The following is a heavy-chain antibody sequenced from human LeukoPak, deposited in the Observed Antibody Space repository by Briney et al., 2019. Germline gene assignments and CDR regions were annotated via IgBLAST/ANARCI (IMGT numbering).Heavy chain of an antibody. CDR2: IYYSGST. V-gene: IGHV4-39*07. Sequence: SQTLSLTCTVSGGSISSSSYYWGWIRQPPGKGLEWIGSIYYSGSTNYNPSLKSRVTISVDTSKNQFSLKLSSVTAADTAVYYCARRMATIHAFDIWGQGTMVTVSS. J-gene: IGHJ3*02. CDR3: ARRMATIHAFDI. CDR1: GGSISSSSYY. D-gene: IGHD5-12*01.